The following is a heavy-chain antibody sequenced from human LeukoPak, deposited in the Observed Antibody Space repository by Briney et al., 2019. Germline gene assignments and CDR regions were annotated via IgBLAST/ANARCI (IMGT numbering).Heavy chain of an antibody. CDR2: ISDYGDNT. Sequence: PGGSLRLSCAASGFTFSNYAMTWVRQAPGKGLEWVSRISDYGDNTFYADSVKGRFTISRDNSKDTLYLQMNSLTVEDTAAYYCAKRAATMGGFYFDYWGQGTLVSVSS. D-gene: IGHD5-12*01. V-gene: IGHV3-23*01. CDR1: GFTFSNYA. CDR3: AKRAATMGGFYFDY. J-gene: IGHJ4*02.